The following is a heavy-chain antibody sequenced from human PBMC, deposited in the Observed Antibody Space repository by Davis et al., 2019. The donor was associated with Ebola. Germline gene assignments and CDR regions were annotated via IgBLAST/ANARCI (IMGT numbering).Heavy chain of an antibody. D-gene: IGHD2-8*02. V-gene: IGHV1-69*04. J-gene: IGHJ4*02. CDR2: IIPILGIA. CDR3: ARFYCTGGVCRYYFDY. CDR1: GGTFSSYA. Sequence: AASVKVSCKASGGTFSSYAISWVRQAPGQGLEWMGRIIPILGIANYAQKFQGRVTITADESTNTLYMELSSLRSEDTAVYYCARFYCTGGVCRYYFDYWGQGTLVTVSS.